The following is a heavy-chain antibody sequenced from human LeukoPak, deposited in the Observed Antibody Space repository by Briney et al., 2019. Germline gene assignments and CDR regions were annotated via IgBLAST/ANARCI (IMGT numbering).Heavy chain of an antibody. CDR3: ARSIVVVPAAISRYYYYYYMDV. D-gene: IGHD2-2*02. Sequence: PSETLSLTCTVFGGSITTYSWSWIRQPAGRGLEWIGRFYSSGSTDYNPSLKSRVTMSVDTSKNQVSLKLSSVTAADTAVYYCARSIVVVPAAISRYYYYYYMDVWGKGTTVTVSS. V-gene: IGHV4-4*07. CDR1: GGSITTYS. J-gene: IGHJ6*03. CDR2: FYSSGST.